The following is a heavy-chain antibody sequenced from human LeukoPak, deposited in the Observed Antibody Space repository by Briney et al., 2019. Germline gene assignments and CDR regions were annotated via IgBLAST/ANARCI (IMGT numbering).Heavy chain of an antibody. CDR3: ARNNGMDV. V-gene: IGHV3-7*03. CDR2: VNRDGSET. CDR1: GFTLSNHW. Sequence: GGSLRLSCAASGFTLSNHWMTWVRQVPGRGPEWVANVNRDGSETYYLDSVKGRLIISKDNAKNSLYLQMNSLRAEDTALYHCARNNGMDVWGQGTTVIVSS. J-gene: IGHJ6*02.